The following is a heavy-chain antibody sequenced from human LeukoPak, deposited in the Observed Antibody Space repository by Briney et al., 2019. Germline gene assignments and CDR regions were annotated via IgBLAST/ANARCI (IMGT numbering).Heavy chain of an antibody. CDR1: GGSISSSSYY. V-gene: IGHV4-39*07. D-gene: IGHD3-10*01. Sequence: SETLSLTCTVSGGSISSSSYYWGWIRQPPGKGLEWIGSIYYSGSTNYNPSLKSRVTISVDTSKNQFSLKLSSVTAADTAVYYCARESYKTGSSRLDYWGQGTLVTVSS. CDR2: IYYSGST. CDR3: ARESYKTGSSRLDY. J-gene: IGHJ4*02.